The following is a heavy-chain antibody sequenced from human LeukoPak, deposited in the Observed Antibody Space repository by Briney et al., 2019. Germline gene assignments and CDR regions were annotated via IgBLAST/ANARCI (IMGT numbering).Heavy chain of an antibody. V-gene: IGHV4-59*01. CDR3: ARGIESYGDYGY. J-gene: IGHJ4*02. CDR2: IYYSGST. Sequence: ETLSLTCTVSGGSISSYYWSWIRQPPGKGLEWIGYIYYSGSTNYNPSLKSRVTISIDTSKNQFSLKLSSLTAADTAIYYCARGIESYGDYGYWGQGILVTVSS. D-gene: IGHD4-17*01. CDR1: GGSISSYY.